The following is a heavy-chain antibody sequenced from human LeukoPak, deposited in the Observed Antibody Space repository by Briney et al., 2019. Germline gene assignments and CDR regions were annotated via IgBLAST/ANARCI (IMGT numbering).Heavy chain of an antibody. Sequence: GGSLRLSCAASGFTFSDYYMSWIRQAPGKGLEWVSYISSSGSTIYYADSVKGRFTISRDNAKNSLYLQMNSLRAEDTAVHYCAGYSSGCRSDYWGQGTLVTVSS. J-gene: IGHJ4*02. D-gene: IGHD6-19*01. V-gene: IGHV3-11*01. CDR1: GFTFSDYY. CDR2: ISSSGSTI. CDR3: AGYSSGCRSDY.